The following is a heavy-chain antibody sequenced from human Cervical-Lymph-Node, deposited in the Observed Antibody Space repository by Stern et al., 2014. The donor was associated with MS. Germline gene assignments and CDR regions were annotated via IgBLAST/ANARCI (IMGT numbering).Heavy chain of an antibody. D-gene: IGHD6-6*01. J-gene: IGHJ4*02. Sequence: VQLVESGPGLVKPSETLSLTCSVSGGSIGNYFWSWIRQPPGKRLDWIGYIYTSRSTNYSPSLRSQATISVDTSKNQFSLNLSSVTAADTAFYYCARSIAARRPFDYWGKGTLVTVSS. CDR2: IYTSRST. CDR3: ARSIAARRPFDY. V-gene: IGHV4-4*08. CDR1: GGSIGNYF.